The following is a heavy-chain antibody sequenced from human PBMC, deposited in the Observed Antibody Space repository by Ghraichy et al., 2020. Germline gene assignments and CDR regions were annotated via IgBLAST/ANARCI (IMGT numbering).Heavy chain of an antibody. CDR3: AKDPFYRSPTVTTGGYFDY. V-gene: IGHV3-30*18. CDR2: ISYDGSNK. J-gene: IGHJ4*02. Sequence: GGSLRLSCAASGFTFSSYGMHWVRQAPGKGLEWVAVISYDGSNKYYADSVKGRFTISRDNSKNTLYLQMNSLRAEDTAVYYCAKDPFYRSPTVTTGGYFDYWGQGTLVTVSS. CDR1: GFTFSSYG. D-gene: IGHD4-17*01.